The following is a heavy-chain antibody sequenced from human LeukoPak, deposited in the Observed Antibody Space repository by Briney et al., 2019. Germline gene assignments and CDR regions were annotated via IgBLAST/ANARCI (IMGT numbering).Heavy chain of an antibody. CDR1: GYTFTSYG. CDR2: ISAYNGNT. Sequence: ASVKVSCKASGYTFTSYGISWVRQAPGQGLEWMGWISAYNGNTNYAQKLQGRVTMTTDTSTSTAYMELRSLRSDDTAVYYCARGGQGEKLVQQDLDYWGQGTLVTVSS. CDR3: ARGGQGEKLVQQDLDY. V-gene: IGHV1-18*01. J-gene: IGHJ4*02. D-gene: IGHD1-1*01.